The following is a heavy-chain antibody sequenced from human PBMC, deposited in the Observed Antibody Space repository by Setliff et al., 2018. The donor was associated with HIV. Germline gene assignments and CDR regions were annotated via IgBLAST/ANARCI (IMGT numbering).Heavy chain of an antibody. V-gene: IGHV4-28*01. CDR3: ARLSGSDAFDI. CDR1: GGSISTSNW. Sequence: SETLSLTCTVSGGSISTSNWWGWIRQTPGKGLEWIGYIYTSGSTNYNPSLKSRVTMSVDTSKNQFSLKLSSVTAADTAVYYCARLSGSDAFDIWGQGTMVTVSS. J-gene: IGHJ3*02. CDR2: IYTSGST.